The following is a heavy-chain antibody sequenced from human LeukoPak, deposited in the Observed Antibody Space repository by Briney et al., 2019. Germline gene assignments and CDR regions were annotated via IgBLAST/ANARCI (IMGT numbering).Heavy chain of an antibody. D-gene: IGHD3-22*01. CDR2: ISYDGSNK. J-gene: IGHJ4*02. CDR3: ARDPDDSSGYYLVY. CDR1: GFTFSSYA. V-gene: IGHV3-30-3*01. Sequence: GGSLRLSCAASGFTFSSYAMHWVRQAPGKGLEWVAVISYDGSNKYYADSVKGRFTISRDNSKNTLYLQMNSLRAEDTAVYYCARDPDDSSGYYLVYWGQGTLVTVSS.